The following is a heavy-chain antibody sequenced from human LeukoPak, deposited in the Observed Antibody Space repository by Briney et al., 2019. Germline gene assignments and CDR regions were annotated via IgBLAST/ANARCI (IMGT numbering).Heavy chain of an antibody. D-gene: IGHD3-10*01. CDR1: GFTFSSYA. CDR2: ISYDGSNK. J-gene: IGHJ4*02. V-gene: IGHV3-30*04. CDR3: ARFPIRGSSSDY. Sequence: GGSLRLSCAASGFTFSSYAMHWVRQAPGKGLEWVAVISYDGSNKYYADSVKGRFTISRDNSKNTLYPQMNSLRAEDTAVYYCARFPIRGSSSDYWGQGTLVTVSS.